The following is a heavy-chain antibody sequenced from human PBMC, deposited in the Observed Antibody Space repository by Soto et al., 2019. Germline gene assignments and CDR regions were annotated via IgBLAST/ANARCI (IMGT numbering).Heavy chain of an antibody. D-gene: IGHD1-1*01. CDR3: ARDHGGPTGAFDI. CDR1: GYTFTSYD. J-gene: IGHJ3*02. Sequence: QVQLVQSGAEVKKPGASVKVSCKASGYTFTSYDINWVRQATGQGLEWMGWMNPNSGNTGYAQKSQGRVTRTRNTAISKAYMELSSLRSEDTAVDYCARDHGGPTGAFDIWCQGTMVTVSS. CDR2: MNPNSGNT. V-gene: IGHV1-8*01.